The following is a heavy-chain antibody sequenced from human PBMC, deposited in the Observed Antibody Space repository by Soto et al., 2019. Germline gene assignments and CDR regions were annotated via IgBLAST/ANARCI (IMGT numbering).Heavy chain of an antibody. J-gene: IGHJ4*02. D-gene: IGHD4-4*01. CDR3: AREGINNYNEYYFDS. CDR2: ISGSGNYT. V-gene: IGHV3-21*01. CDR1: GFTFSTYS. Sequence: GGSLRLSCAASGFTFSTYSMNWVRQAPGKGLEWVSSISGSGNYTHYADFLRGRLTISRDNAKTSLYLQMNSLRAEDTAVYYCAREGINNYNEYYFDSWGQGTVVTVSS.